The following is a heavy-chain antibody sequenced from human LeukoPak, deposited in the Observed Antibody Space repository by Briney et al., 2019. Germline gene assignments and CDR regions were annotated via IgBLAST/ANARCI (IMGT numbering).Heavy chain of an antibody. V-gene: IGHV3-9*01. CDR3: AKGTYYDILTGFDY. Sequence: GGSLRLSCAASGSTFDDYAMHWVRQAPGKGLEWVSGISWNSGSIGYADSVKGRFTISRDNAKNSLYLQMNSLRAEDTALYYCAKGTYYDILTGFDYWGQGTLVTVSS. D-gene: IGHD3-9*01. J-gene: IGHJ4*02. CDR2: ISWNSGSI. CDR1: GSTFDDYA.